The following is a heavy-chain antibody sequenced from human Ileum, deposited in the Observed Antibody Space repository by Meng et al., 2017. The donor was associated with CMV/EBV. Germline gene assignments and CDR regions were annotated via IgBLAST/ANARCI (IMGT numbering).Heavy chain of an antibody. CDR1: GGSISDYH. D-gene: IGHD3-10*01. CDR2: LRTSGTI. CDR3: GRAGARGVPVDI. V-gene: IGHV4-4*07. J-gene: IGHJ4*02. Sequence: QMHLQEPGPGLVKPSETLSLTCSVSGGSISDYHWTWIRKSAGKGLQWLGRLRTSGTIDHNPSFKSRVTLSIDTSKNQFSLKLTSVTAADTAVYYCGRAGARGVPVDIWGQGTLVTVSS.